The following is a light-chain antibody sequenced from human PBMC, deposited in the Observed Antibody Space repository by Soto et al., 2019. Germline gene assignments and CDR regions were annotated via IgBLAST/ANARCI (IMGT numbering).Light chain of an antibody. CDR1: QDISAD. J-gene: IGKJ1*01. V-gene: IGKV1-6*01. Sequence: AIQMTQSPSSLSASVGDRVTITCRASQDISADVGWYQQTPGKAPKLLISGASRLQSGVPSRFSGSGSGAAFTLTITSLRPEDSATYYCLQNHNYPRTFGQGTKVEI. CDR3: LQNHNYPRT. CDR2: GAS.